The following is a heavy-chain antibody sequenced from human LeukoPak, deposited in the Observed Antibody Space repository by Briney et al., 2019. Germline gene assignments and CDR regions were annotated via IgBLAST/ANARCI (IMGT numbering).Heavy chain of an antibody. D-gene: IGHD1-26*01. V-gene: IGHV4-61*05. CDR3: ARVRGATAFDY. CDR1: GGSISSSSYY. J-gene: IGHJ4*02. Sequence: PSETLSLTCTVSGGSISSSSYYWGWIRQPPGKGLEWIGYIYYSGSTNYNPSLKSRVTISVDTSKNQFSLKLSSVTAADTAVYYCARVRGATAFDYWGQGTLVTVSS. CDR2: IYYSGST.